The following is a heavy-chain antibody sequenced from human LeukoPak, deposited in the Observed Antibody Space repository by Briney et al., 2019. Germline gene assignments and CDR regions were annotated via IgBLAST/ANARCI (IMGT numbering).Heavy chain of an antibody. J-gene: IGHJ4*02. CDR3: ASRYSGYGGFDY. V-gene: IGHV4-39*07. CDR1: GGSISSSSYY. D-gene: IGHD5-12*01. CDR2: IYHSGST. Sequence: SETLSLTCTVSGGSISSSSYYWGWIRQPPGKGLEWVGEIYHSGSTNYNPSLKSRVTISVDKSKNQFSLKLSSVTAADTAVYYYASRYSGYGGFDYWGQGTLVTVSS.